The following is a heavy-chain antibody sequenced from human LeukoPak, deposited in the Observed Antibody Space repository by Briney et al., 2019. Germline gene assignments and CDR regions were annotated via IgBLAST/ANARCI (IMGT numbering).Heavy chain of an antibody. Sequence: GGSLRLSCAASGFTFSSYSMNWVRQAPGKGLEWVSSISSSSSYIYYADSVKGRFTISRDNAKNSLYLQMNSLRAEDTAVYYCARDRAQYYDFWSGYLYYFDYWGQGTLVTVSS. J-gene: IGHJ4*02. CDR1: GFTFSSYS. D-gene: IGHD3-3*01. CDR3: ARDRAQYYDFWSGYLYYFDY. V-gene: IGHV3-21*01. CDR2: ISSSSSYI.